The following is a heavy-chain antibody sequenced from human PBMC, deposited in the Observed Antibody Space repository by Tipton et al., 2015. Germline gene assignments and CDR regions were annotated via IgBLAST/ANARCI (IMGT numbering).Heavy chain of an antibody. Sequence: LRLSCAASGFSFSFYGMHWIRQSPGEGLEWIGYIYYSGSTNYNPSLRSRVAMSMDTSKNQFSLKLSSVIAADTAVYYCACQDYDSLTHDYQTVDYWGQGTLVTVSS. CDR3: ACQDYDSLTHDYQTVDY. J-gene: IGHJ4*02. CDR1: GFSFSFYG. V-gene: IGHV4-59*01. CDR2: IYYSGST. D-gene: IGHD3-9*01.